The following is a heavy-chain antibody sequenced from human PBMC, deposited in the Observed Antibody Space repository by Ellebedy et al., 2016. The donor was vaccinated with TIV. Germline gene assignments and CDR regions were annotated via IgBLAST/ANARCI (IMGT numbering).Heavy chain of an antibody. CDR3: ARGGGCGRGDCWAFDY. CDR1: GFTFSNHW. D-gene: IGHD2-21*02. Sequence: GESLKISCAASGFTFSNHWMQWVRHAPGKGLVWVSRIDTDGSSTSYADSVKGRFTISRDNAKNTLYLQMNSLRAEDTAVYYWARGGGCGRGDCWAFDYWGQGTLVTVSS. V-gene: IGHV3-74*01. CDR2: IDTDGSST. J-gene: IGHJ4*02.